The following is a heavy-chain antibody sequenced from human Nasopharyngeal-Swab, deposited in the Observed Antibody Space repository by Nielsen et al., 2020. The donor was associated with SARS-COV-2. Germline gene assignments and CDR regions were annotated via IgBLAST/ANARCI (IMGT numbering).Heavy chain of an antibody. D-gene: IGHD6-13*01. CDR2: ISSSSSYI. J-gene: IGHJ6*02. CDR1: GFTFSSYS. CDR3: AGRPRYSSSWYSPYYYYGMDV. Sequence: GESLKISCAASGFTFSSYSVNWVRQAPGKGLEWVSSISSSSSYIYYADSVKGRFTISRDNAKNSLYLQMNSLRAEDTAVYYCAGRPRYSSSWYSPYYYYGMDVWGQGTTVTVSS. V-gene: IGHV3-21*01.